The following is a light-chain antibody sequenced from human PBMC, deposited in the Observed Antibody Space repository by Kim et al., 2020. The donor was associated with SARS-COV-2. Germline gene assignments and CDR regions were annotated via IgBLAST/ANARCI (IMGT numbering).Light chain of an antibody. CDR1: QSVSSSY. J-gene: IGKJ2*01. V-gene: IGKV3-20*01. CDR3: QQYGSSPYT. Sequence: LSPGERATLSCRARQSVSSSYLAWYQQKPGQAPRRLIYGASSRATGIPDRFSGSGSGTDFTLTISRLEPEDFAVYYCQQYGSSPYTFGQGTKLEI. CDR2: GAS.